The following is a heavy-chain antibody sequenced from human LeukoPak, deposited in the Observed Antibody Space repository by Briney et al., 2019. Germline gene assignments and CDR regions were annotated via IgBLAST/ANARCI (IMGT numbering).Heavy chain of an antibody. Sequence: GGTLRLSCAASGFTFRTYPMNWIRQAPGKGLEWVSYISVGSDIIYYADSVKGRFTISRVNAKNSLYLQMNSLRDEDTAVYYCARDRSGGYVSYFDYWGQGSLVTVS. CDR1: GFTFRTYP. D-gene: IGHD3-22*01. CDR3: ARDRSGGYVSYFDY. CDR2: ISVGSDII. J-gene: IGHJ4*02. V-gene: IGHV3-48*02.